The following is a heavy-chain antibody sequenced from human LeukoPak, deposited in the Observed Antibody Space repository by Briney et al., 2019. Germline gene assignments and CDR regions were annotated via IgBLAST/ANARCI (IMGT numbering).Heavy chain of an antibody. CDR3: ARAEWQLPAEIDY. CDR2: INEEGTET. V-gene: IGHV3-7*01. CDR1: GFNFSSYW. J-gene: IGHJ4*02. Sequence: PGGSLRLSCAASGFNFSSYWMTWVRQAPGKGLEWVASINEEGTETYYVASVKGRFTISRDHAKNSLSLQMNSLGAEDTAVYYCARAEWQLPAEIDYWGQGTLVTVSS. D-gene: IGHD3-3*01.